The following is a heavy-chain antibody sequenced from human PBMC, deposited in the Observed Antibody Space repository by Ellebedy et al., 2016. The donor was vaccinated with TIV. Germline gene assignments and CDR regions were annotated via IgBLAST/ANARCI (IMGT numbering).Heavy chain of an antibody. D-gene: IGHD4-11*01. CDR3: ARGMTTVYYYYYMDV. Sequence: SETLSLTXAVYGGSFSGYYWSWIRQPPGKGLEWIGEINHSGSTNYNPSLKSRVTISVDTSKNQFSLKLSSVTAADTAVYYCARGMTTVYYYYYMDVWGKGTTVTVS. J-gene: IGHJ6*03. CDR2: INHSGST. V-gene: IGHV4-34*01. CDR1: GGSFSGYY.